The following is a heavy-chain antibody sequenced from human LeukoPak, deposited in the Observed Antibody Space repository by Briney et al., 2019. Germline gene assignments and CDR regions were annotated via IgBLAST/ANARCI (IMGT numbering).Heavy chain of an antibody. D-gene: IGHD3-22*01. V-gene: IGHV1-69*04. CDR2: IIPILGIT. CDR3: ARDRYYHDSRGYYYGWHFGL. Sequence: SVKVSCKSSGGTFNSYAISWVRQAPGQGLEWMGRIIPILGITNYAQKFQGRVTITADRSTSTAYMELSSLRSEDTAVYYCARDRYYHDSRGYYYGWHFGLWGRGTLITVS. J-gene: IGHJ2*01. CDR1: GGTFNSYA.